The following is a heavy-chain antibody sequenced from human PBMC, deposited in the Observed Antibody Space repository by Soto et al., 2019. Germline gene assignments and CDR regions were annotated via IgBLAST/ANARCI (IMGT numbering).Heavy chain of an antibody. CDR3: ARAAGGPYDP. D-gene: IGHD2-15*01. J-gene: IGHJ5*02. CDR2: IYYRGST. Sequence: SETLSLTCTVSGAPITINYWSWIRQAPGKGLEWIGYIYYRGSTTYNPSLKSRVTMSADTSKDQFSLKLNSVTPADTAVYSCARAAGGPYDPWGPGILVTVSS. CDR1: GAPITINY. V-gene: IGHV4-59*01.